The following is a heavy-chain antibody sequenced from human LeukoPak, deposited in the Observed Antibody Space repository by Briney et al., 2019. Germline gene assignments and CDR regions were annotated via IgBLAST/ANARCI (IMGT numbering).Heavy chain of an antibody. CDR2: ISSSSSYT. D-gene: IGHD6-19*01. CDR3: ARGSSGRYSVAY. Sequence: GGSLRLSSAASGFTFSDYYMSWIRQAPGKGLEWVSYISSSSSYTNYADSVKGRFTISRDNAKNSLYLQMNSLRAEDTAVYYCARGSSGRYSVAYWGQGTLVTVSS. J-gene: IGHJ4*02. CDR1: GFTFSDYY. V-gene: IGHV3-11*05.